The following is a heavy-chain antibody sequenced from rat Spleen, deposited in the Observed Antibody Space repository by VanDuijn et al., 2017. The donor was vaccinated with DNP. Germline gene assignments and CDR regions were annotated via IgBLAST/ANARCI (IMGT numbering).Heavy chain of an antibody. CDR1: GFTFSDYA. Sequence: EVRLVESGGGLVQPGNSLKLSCAASGFTFSDYAMAWVRQSPKKGLEWVATIIYVGSSTYYRDSVKGRFTISRDNAKSTLYLQMDSLRSEDTATYYCATHVPYFDYWGQGVMVTVSS. J-gene: IGHJ2*01. V-gene: IGHV5S10*01. CDR2: IIYVGSST. CDR3: ATHVPYFDY.